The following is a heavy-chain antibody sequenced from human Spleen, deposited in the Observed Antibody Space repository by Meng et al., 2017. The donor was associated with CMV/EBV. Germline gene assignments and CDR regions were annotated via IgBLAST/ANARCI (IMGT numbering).Heavy chain of an antibody. V-gene: IGHV5-51*01. J-gene: IGHJ3*02. D-gene: IGHD5-24*01. CDR1: GYSFPNYW. Sequence: GSLRLSCKGYGYSFPNYWIGWVRQMPGKGLEWMGIIYPGDSDTRYSPSFQGQVTISADKSISTAYLKWSSLKASDTAMYYCAKIETRRDNYNDAFDIWGQGTMVTVSS. CDR3: AKIETRRDNYNDAFDI. CDR2: IYPGDSDT.